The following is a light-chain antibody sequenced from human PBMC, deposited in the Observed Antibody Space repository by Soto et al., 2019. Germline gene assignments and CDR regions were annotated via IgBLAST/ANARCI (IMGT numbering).Light chain of an antibody. CDR1: SSDVGGYHY. J-gene: IGLJ3*02. CDR2: EVS. CDR3: SSYAGSNNLV. V-gene: IGLV2-8*01. Sequence: QSVLTQPPSASGSPGQSVTISCTGTSSDVGGYHYVSWYQQHPGKAPKLMIYEVSERPSGVSDRFSGSKSGHTASLPVSGLQADDEADYYCSSYAGSNNLVFGGGTKLTVL.